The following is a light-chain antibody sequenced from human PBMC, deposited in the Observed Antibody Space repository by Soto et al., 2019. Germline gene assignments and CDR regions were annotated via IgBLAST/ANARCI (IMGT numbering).Light chain of an antibody. CDR3: CSYAGSFTLKV. CDR1: SSDLGGYNY. J-gene: IGLJ2*01. V-gene: IGLV2-11*01. CDR2: DVS. Sequence: QSALTQPRSVSGSLGQSVTISCSGTSSDLGGYNYVSWYQQHPGRAPKLMIYDVSRRPSGVPNRLSGSKSGNTASLSISGLQAEDEADYYCCSYAGSFTLKVFGGGTKVTVL.